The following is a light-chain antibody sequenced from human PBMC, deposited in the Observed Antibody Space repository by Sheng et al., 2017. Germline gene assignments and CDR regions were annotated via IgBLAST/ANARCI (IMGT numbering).Light chain of an antibody. J-gene: IGKJ4*01. CDR1: QSVSSSY. V-gene: IGKV3-20*01. Sequence: IVLTQSPGTLSLSPGERATLSCRASQSVSSSYLAWYQQKPGQAPRLLIYGASSRATGIPDRFSGSGSGTDFTLTISSLQSEDFAVYYCQQYDKWPLPFGGGTKVEIK. CDR2: GAS. CDR3: QQYDKWPLP.